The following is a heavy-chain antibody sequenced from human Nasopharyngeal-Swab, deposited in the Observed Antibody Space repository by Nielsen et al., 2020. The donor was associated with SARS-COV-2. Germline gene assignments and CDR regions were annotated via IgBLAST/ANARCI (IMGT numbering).Heavy chain of an antibody. Sequence: GGSLRLSCAASGFTFSGYSMNWVRLAPGKGLEWVSSISSSSSYIYYADSVKGRFTISRDNAKNSLYLQMNSLRAEDTAVYYCARDGYSNPLGDVWGKGTTVTVSS. CDR3: ARDGYSNPLGDV. CDR1: GFTFSGYS. CDR2: ISSSSSYI. J-gene: IGHJ6*04. V-gene: IGHV3-21*01. D-gene: IGHD4-11*01.